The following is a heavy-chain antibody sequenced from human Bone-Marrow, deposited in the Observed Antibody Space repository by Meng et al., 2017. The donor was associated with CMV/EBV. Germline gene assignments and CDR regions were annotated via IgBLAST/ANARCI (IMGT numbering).Heavy chain of an antibody. CDR2: INPNSGGT. J-gene: IGHJ6*02. Sequence: ASVKVSCKASGYTFTGYYMHWVRQAPGQGLEWMGWINPNSGGTNYAQKFQGRVTMTRDTSISTAYMELSRLRSDDTAVYYCARDGPSSGWRYGFYYYGMDVWGQGTTVTVSS. CDR1: GYTFTGYY. D-gene: IGHD6-19*01. V-gene: IGHV1-2*02. CDR3: ARDGPSSGWRYGFYYYGMDV.